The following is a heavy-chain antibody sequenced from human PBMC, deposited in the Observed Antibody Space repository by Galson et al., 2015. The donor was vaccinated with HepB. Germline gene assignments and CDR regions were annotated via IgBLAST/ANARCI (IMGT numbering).Heavy chain of an antibody. V-gene: IGHV4-59*01. Sequence: LSLTCTVSGASISSYYWTWIRQPPGKGLAWIGHIYHSGYTKYNPSLKRQVTISMDTSNNQFSLRLTFVNAADTAVYYCARNQYSSSPHFHYWGQGTLLTVSS. CDR2: IYHSGYT. D-gene: IGHD6-6*01. CDR1: GASISSYY. J-gene: IGHJ4*02. CDR3: ARNQYSSSPHFHY.